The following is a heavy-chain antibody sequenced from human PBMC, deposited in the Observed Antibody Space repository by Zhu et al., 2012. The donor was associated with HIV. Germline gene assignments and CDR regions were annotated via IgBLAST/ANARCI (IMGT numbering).Heavy chain of an antibody. CDR3: ARAPSPTVRGRFYFVL. V-gene: IGHV4-38-2*01. CDR2: IYYSGST. CDR1: GYSISSGYY. J-gene: IGHJ4*01. D-gene: IGHD3-10*01. Sequence: QVQLQESGPGLVKPSETLSLTCAVSGYSISSGYYWGWIRQPPGKGLEWIGTIYYSGSTYYNPSLKSRVTISVDTSKNQFSLKLTSVTAADTAVYYCARAPSPTVRGRFYFVLLGP.